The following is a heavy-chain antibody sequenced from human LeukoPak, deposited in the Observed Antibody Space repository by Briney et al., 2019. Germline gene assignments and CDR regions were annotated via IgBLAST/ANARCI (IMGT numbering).Heavy chain of an antibody. CDR1: GFTFSDYA. J-gene: IGHJ4*02. Sequence: GGSLRLSCAASGFTFSDYAMNWVRQAPGKGQEWLSFISTSSSIYYADSVKGRFTISRDNARNSLYLQMNSLRAEDTAVYYCVSWDGSGNWGQGTLVTVSS. V-gene: IGHV3-69-1*01. D-gene: IGHD3-10*01. CDR3: VSWDGSGN. CDR2: ISTSSSI.